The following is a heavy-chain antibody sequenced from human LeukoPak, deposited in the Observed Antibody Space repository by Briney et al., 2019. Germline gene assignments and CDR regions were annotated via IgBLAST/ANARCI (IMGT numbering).Heavy chain of an antibody. CDR1: GFTFSSYS. V-gene: IGHV3-21*01. CDR2: ISSGSSYI. CDR3: ARQIVATTYDY. J-gene: IGHJ4*02. Sequence: GGSLRLSCAASGFTFSSYSMNWVRQAPGKGLEWVSSISSGSSYIYYADSVKGRFTISRDSAKNSLYLQMNSLRAEDAAVYYCARQIVATTYDYWGQGTLVTVSS. D-gene: IGHD5-12*01.